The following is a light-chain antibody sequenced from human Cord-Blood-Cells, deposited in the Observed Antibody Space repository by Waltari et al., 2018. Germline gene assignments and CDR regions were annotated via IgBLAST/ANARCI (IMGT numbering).Light chain of an antibody. V-gene: IGLV2-23*01. J-gene: IGLJ2*01. Sequence: QSALTQPASVSGSPGQSITISCTGTSSDVGSYNLVSWYQQHPGKAPKRRIYEGSKRPSGVSNRFSGSKSGNTASRTISGLQAEDEADYYCCSYAGSSTLFGGGTKLTVL. CDR3: CSYAGSSTL. CDR2: EGS. CDR1: SSDVGSYNL.